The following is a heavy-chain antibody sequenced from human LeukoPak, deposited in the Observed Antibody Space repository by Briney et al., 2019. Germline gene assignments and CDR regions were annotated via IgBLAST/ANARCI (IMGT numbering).Heavy chain of an antibody. CDR1: GFTFSSYG. CDR3: ATVVAVVAATDRLPGDYYGMDV. V-gene: IGHV3-30*02. J-gene: IGHJ6*02. CDR2: IRYDGSNK. Sequence: GGSLRLSCAASGFTFSSYGMPWVRQAPGKGLEWVAFIRYDGSNKYYADSVKGRFTISRDNSKNTLYLQMNSLRAEDTAVYYCATVVAVVAATDRLPGDYYGMDVWGQGTTVTVSS. D-gene: IGHD2-15*01.